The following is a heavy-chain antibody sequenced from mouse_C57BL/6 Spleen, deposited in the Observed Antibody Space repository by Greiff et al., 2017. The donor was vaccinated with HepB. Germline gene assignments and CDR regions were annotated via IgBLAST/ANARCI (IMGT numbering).Heavy chain of an antibody. CDR2: IDPSDSYT. CDR3: ARTWGQLRLDWCAY. J-gene: IGHJ3*01. D-gene: IGHD3-2*02. V-gene: IGHV1-50*01. Sequence: QVQLQQPGAELVKPGASVKLSCKASGYTFTSYWMQWVKQRPGQGLEWIGEIDPSDSYTNYNQKFKGKATLTVDKSSSTAYMQLSSLTSEDSAVYYCARTWGQLRLDWCAYWGQGTLVTVSA. CDR1: GYTFTSYW.